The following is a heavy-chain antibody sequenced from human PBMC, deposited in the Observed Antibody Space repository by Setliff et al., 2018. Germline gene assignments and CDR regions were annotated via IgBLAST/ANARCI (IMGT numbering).Heavy chain of an antibody. V-gene: IGHV4-38-2*02. CDR3: ARGKTFFGAFIRAFDI. CDR1: GYSISSGYY. Sequence: SETLSLTCTVSGYSISSGYYWGWIRQPPGKGLGWIGSIYYSGNTNYNPSLKSRVTISIDTSKNQFSLKLSSVTAADTAVYHCARGKTFFGAFIRAFDIWGQGRMVTVSS. J-gene: IGHJ3*02. D-gene: IGHD3-3*01. CDR2: IYYSGNT.